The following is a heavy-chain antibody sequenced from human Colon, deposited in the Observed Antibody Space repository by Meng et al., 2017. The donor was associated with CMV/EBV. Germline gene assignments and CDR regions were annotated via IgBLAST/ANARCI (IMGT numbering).Heavy chain of an antibody. J-gene: IGHJ4*02. CDR3: ATDYGDYYFDR. Sequence: QLQRKESGPGLVKPSETLSLTCTVSGGSISSSTYYWGWIRQTPGKGLEWIGNIYYSGYTYYNPSLKSRLTISVDTSKNQFSLKLTSVTAADTAVYYCATDYGDYYFDRWGQGTLVTVSS. V-gene: IGHV4-39*07. CDR1: GGSISSSTYY. CDR2: IYYSGYT. D-gene: IGHD4-17*01.